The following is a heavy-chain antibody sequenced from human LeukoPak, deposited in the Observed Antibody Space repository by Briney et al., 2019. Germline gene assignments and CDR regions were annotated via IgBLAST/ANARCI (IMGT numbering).Heavy chain of an antibody. CDR1: GFTFSSYSM. CDR3: ARDQGELDY. CDR2: IYHSGST. J-gene: IGHJ4*02. Sequence: GSLRLSCAASGFTFSSYSMNWVRQPPGKGLEWIGEIYHSGSTNYNPSLKSRVTISVDKSKNQFSLKLSSVTAADTAVYYCARDQGELDYWGQGTLVTVSS. V-gene: IGHV4-4*02. D-gene: IGHD6-6*01.